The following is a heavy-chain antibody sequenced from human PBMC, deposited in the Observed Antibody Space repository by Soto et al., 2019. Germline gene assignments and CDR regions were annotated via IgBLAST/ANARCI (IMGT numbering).Heavy chain of an antibody. J-gene: IGHJ3*02. V-gene: IGHV3-30*18. CDR2: ISYDGSNK. CDR3: AKCLSAAAGAFDI. Sequence: GSLRLSCAASGFTFSSYGMHWVRQAPGKGLEWVAVISYDGSNKYYADSVKGRFTISRDNSKNTLYLQMNSLRAEDTAVYYCAKCLSAAAGAFDIWGQGTMVTVSS. CDR1: GFTFSSYG. D-gene: IGHD6-13*01.